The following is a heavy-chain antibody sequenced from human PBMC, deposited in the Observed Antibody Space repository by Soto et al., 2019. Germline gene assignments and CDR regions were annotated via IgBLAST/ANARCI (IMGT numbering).Heavy chain of an antibody. D-gene: IGHD6-19*01. CDR1: GFTFSSYA. J-gene: IGHJ4*02. Sequence: QVQLVESGGGVVQAGRSLRLSCAASGFTFSSYAMHWVRQAPGKGLEWVAVISYDGSNKYYADSVKGRFTISRDNSKNTLYLQMNSLRAEDTAVYYCARDWSGIAVAGTYWGQGTLVTVSS. V-gene: IGHV3-30-3*01. CDR2: ISYDGSNK. CDR3: ARDWSGIAVAGTY.